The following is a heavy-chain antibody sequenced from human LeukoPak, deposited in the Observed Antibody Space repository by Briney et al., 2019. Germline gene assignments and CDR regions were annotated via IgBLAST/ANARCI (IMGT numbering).Heavy chain of an antibody. J-gene: IGHJ6*02. CDR1: VYTFTGYY. Sequence: ASVKVSCEASVYTFTGYYMHWVRQAPGQGLECMGWINPNSGGTNYAQTFQGRVTMTRDTSISTAYMELSRLRSDDTDVYYCARDSEYDILTGRVVPSGMVVWGQGTTVTVSS. D-gene: IGHD3-9*01. CDR3: ARDSEYDILTGRVVPSGMVV. CDR2: INPNSGGT. V-gene: IGHV1-2*02.